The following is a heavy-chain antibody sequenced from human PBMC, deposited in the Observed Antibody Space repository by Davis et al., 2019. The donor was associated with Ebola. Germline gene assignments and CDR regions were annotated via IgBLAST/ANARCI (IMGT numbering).Heavy chain of an antibody. D-gene: IGHD3-16*01. J-gene: IGHJ5*02. CDR3: AGGSLFPGWFDP. CDR2: IYYSGST. CDR1: GGSISSYY. V-gene: IGHV4-59*06. Sequence: SETLSLTCTVSGGSISSYYWSWIRQPPGKGLEWIGYIYYSGSTYYNPSLKSRVTISVDTSKNQFSLKLSSVTAADTAVYYCAGGSLFPGWFDPWGQGTLVTVSS.